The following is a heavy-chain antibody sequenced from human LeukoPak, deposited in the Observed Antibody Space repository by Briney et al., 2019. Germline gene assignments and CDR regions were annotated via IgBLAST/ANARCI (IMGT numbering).Heavy chain of an antibody. Sequence: PGGSLRLSCAASGSTFSTFGMTWVRQAPGKGLEWISYISSSSRTIYYSDSVEGRFTISRDNGKDSLHLQMNSLSVDDTATYFCARVHALKPEAFDLWGQGTLVTVSS. CDR2: ISSSSRTI. CDR1: GSTFSTFG. D-gene: IGHD1-14*01. V-gene: IGHV3-48*01. CDR3: ARVHALKPEAFDL. J-gene: IGHJ5*02.